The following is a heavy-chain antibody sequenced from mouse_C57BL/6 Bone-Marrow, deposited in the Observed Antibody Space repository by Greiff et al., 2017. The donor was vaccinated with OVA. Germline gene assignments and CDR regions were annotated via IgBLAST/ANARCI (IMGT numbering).Heavy chain of an antibody. CDR1: GYAFSSYW. CDR3: ERHYGSSYVGAWFAY. V-gene: IGHV1-80*01. D-gene: IGHD1-1*01. Sequence: QVQLQQSGAELVKPGASVKISCKASGYAFSSYWMNWVKQRPGKGLEWIGQIYPGDGDTNYDGKFKGKATLTADKSSSTAYMQLSSLTSEDSAVYFCERHYGSSYVGAWFAYWGQGTLVTVSA. CDR2: IYPGDGDT. J-gene: IGHJ3*01.